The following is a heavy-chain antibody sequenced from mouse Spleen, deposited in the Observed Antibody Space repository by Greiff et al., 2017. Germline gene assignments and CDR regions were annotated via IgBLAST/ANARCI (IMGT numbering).Heavy chain of an antibody. CDR2: INPYNGGT. Sequence: VQLQQSGPVLVKPGASVKMSCKASGYTFTDYYMNWVKQSHGKSLEWIGVINPYNGGTSYNQKFKGKATLTVDKSSSTAYMELNSLTSEDSAVYYCARMGYYGSSYSGTGYFDYWGQGTTLTVSS. CDR3: ARMGYYGSSYSGTGYFDY. D-gene: IGHD1-1*01. CDR1: GYTFTDYY. J-gene: IGHJ2*01. V-gene: IGHV1-19*01.